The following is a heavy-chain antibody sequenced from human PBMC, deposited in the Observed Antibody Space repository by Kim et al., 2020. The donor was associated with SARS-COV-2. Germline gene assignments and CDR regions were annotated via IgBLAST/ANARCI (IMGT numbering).Heavy chain of an antibody. J-gene: IGHJ5*02. Sequence: GGSLRLSCAASGFTFSSYGMHWVRQAPGKGLEWVAVIWYDGSNKYYADSVKGRFTISRDNSKNTLYLQMNSLRAEDTAVYYCARATPTYSGSYGDWFDPWGQGTLVTVSS. CDR1: GFTFSSYG. CDR2: IWYDGSNK. CDR3: ARATPTYSGSYGDWFDP. V-gene: IGHV3-33*01. D-gene: IGHD1-26*01.